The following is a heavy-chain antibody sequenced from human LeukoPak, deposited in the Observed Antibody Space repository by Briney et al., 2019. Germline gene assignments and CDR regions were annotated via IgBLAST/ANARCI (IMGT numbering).Heavy chain of an antibody. CDR1: GYTFTSYA. J-gene: IGHJ6*02. V-gene: IGHV7-4-1*02. CDR3: ARDLIPSGWDTYYYYYYGMDV. D-gene: IGHD6-19*01. CDR2: INTNTGNP. Sequence: GASVKVSCKASGYTFTSYAMNWVRQAPGQGLEWMGWINTNTGNPTYAQGFTGRFVFSLDTSVSTAYLQISSLKAEDTAVYYCARDLIPSGWDTYYYYYYGMDVWGQGITVTVSS.